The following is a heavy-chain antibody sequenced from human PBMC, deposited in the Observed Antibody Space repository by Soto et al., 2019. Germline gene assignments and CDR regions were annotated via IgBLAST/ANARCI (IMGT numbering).Heavy chain of an antibody. V-gene: IGHV3-7*01. CDR3: ARFGRSWDFDY. Sequence: EVQLVESGGGLVQPGGSLRLSCAASGFTFSNYWLTWVRQAPGKGLEWVANIKQDGSEKYYVDSVKGRFTISRDNAKNSLFLQMNSLRAEDTALYYCARFGRSWDFDYWGQGTLATVSS. CDR1: GFTFSNYW. J-gene: IGHJ4*02. CDR2: IKQDGSEK. D-gene: IGHD3-10*01.